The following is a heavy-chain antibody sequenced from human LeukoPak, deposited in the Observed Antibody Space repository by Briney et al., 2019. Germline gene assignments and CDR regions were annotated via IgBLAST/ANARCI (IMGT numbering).Heavy chain of an antibody. Sequence: GGSLRLSCAASGFTLSDYWMNWVRQVPGKGPVWVSHISPDGRNIAYADSVKGRFTISRDSAKNTLYPQMNSLRVGDTAVYYCVRDGGGTTPYDCWGQGTLVTVSS. D-gene: IGHD1-7*01. CDR3: VRDGGGTTPYDC. CDR1: GFTLSDYW. V-gene: IGHV3-74*01. CDR2: ISPDGRNI. J-gene: IGHJ4*02.